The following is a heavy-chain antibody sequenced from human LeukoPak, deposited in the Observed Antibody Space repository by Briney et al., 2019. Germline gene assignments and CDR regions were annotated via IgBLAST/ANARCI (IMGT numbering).Heavy chain of an antibody. CDR2: ISGSGGST. D-gene: IGHD6-13*01. V-gene: IGHV3-23*01. CDR3: AKGGAADYYYYYYGMDV. CDR1: GFTFSSYA. Sequence: GGSLRLSCAASGFTFSSYAMSWVRQAPWKGLEWVSAISGSGGSTYYADSVKGRFTISRDNSKSTLYLQMNSLRAEDTAVYYCAKGGAADYYYYYYGMDVWGQGTTVTVSS. J-gene: IGHJ6*02.